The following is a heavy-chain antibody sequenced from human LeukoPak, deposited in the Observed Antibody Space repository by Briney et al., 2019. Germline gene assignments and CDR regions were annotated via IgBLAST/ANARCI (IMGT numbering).Heavy chain of an antibody. D-gene: IGHD3-22*01. Sequence: PSKTLSLTCAVYGGSFSGYYWSWIRQPPGKGLEWIGEINHSGSTNYNPSLKSRVTISVDTSKNQFSLKLSSVTAADTAVYYCARAPRRSITMIVMPRGYYFDYWGQGTLVTVSS. CDR2: INHSGST. J-gene: IGHJ4*02. CDR3: ARAPRRSITMIVMPRGYYFDY. CDR1: GGSFSGYY. V-gene: IGHV4-34*01.